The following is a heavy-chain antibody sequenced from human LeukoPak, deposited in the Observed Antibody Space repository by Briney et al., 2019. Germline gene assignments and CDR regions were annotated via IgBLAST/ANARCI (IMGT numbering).Heavy chain of an antibody. V-gene: IGHV1-69*05. D-gene: IGHD2-2*01. CDR1: GGTFSSYA. J-gene: IGHJ3*02. Sequence: SVKVSCKASGGTFSSYAISWVRQAPGQGLEWMGGIIPIFGTANYAQKFQGRVTITTDKSTSTAYMELSSLRSEDTAVYYCARECSSTSCYRAFDIWGQGTMVTVSS. CDR3: ARECSSTSCYRAFDI. CDR2: IIPIFGTA.